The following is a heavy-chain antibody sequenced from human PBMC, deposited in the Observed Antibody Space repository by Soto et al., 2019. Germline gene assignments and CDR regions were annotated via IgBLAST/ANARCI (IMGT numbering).Heavy chain of an antibody. CDR3: AKARSSCWYGGSSY. J-gene: IGHJ4*02. CDR1: GFTFSSYA. Sequence: GGSLRLSCAASGFTFSSYAMSWVRQAPGKGLEGVSAISGSGGSTYYADSVQGRLTISRDNSKNTLYRQMNSLRAEDTSVYYCAKARSSCWYGGSSYWGQGTLVTVSS. CDR2: ISGSGGST. D-gene: IGHD6-19*01. V-gene: IGHV3-23*01.